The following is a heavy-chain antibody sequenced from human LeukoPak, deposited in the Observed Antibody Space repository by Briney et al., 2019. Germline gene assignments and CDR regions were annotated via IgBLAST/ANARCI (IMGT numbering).Heavy chain of an antibody. D-gene: IGHD3-3*01. Sequence: ASVKVSCKASGYTFTSFYVHWVRQAPGQGLEWMGVINPSDGSTNHAQKFQGRVTMTRDTSTSTVYMELRSLTSEDTAMYYCARDPSITIFGVVTYPDYWGQGTLITVSS. J-gene: IGHJ4*02. V-gene: IGHV1-46*03. CDR2: INPSDGST. CDR3: ARDPSITIFGVVTYPDY. CDR1: GYTFTSFY.